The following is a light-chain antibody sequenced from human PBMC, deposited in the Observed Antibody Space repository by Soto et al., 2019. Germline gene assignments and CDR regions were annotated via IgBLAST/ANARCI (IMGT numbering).Light chain of an antibody. V-gene: IGKV3-20*01. CDR2: GAS. CDR3: QQYGSSPFT. Sequence: EIVLTQSPGTLSLSPGERATLSCRASQSVSSSFLAWYQQKPGQAHRLLIYGASSRATGIPDRFSGSGSGTDFTLTISRLEPEDFAVYYCQQYGSSPFTFCPGTKGDIK. CDR1: QSVSSSF. J-gene: IGKJ3*01.